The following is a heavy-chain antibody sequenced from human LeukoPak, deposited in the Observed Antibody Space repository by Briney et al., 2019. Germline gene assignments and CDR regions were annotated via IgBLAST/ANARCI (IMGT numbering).Heavy chain of an antibody. J-gene: IGHJ5*02. CDR2: INPDSGGA. CDR3: AREGWYTGNPLRGNWFDP. V-gene: IGHV1-2*02. CDR1: GYTFTSYG. D-gene: IGHD1-26*01. Sequence: ASVKVSCKSSGYTFTSYGINWVRQAPGQGLEWMGWINPDSGGAEYAQKFQGRVTMTRDTSITTAYMELSRLRSDDTAVYYCAREGWYTGNPLRGNWFDPWGQGTLVTVSS.